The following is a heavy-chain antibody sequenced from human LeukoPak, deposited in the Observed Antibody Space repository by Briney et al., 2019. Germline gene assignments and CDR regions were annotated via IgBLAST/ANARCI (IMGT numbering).Heavy chain of an antibody. D-gene: IGHD4-17*01. J-gene: IGHJ4*02. Sequence: ASVKVSCKASGYTFTSYGISWVRQAPGQGLEWMGWINPNSGGTNYAQKFQGRVTMTRDTSISTAYMELSRLRSDDTAVYYCARDRHGGYPTYYFDYWGQGTLVTVSS. V-gene: IGHV1-2*02. CDR1: GYTFTSYG. CDR2: INPNSGGT. CDR3: ARDRHGGYPTYYFDY.